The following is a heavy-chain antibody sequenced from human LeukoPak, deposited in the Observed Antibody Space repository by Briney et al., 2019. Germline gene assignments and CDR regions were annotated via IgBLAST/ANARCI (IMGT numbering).Heavy chain of an antibody. CDR2: ISGSGGST. D-gene: IGHD1-26*01. V-gene: IGHV3-23*01. J-gene: IGHJ3*02. CDR3: AREGGSYGAHAFDI. Sequence: GGSLRLSCAASGFTFSSYGMSWVRQATGKGLEWVSAISGSGGSTYYADSVKGRFTISRDNAKNSLYLQMNSLRAEDTAVYYCAREGGSYGAHAFDIWGQGTMVTVSS. CDR1: GFTFSSYG.